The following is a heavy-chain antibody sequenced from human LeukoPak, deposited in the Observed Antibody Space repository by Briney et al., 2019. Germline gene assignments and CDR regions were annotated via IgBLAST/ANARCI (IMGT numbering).Heavy chain of an antibody. V-gene: IGHV3-66*01. CDR2: IYSGGST. J-gene: IGHJ3*01. D-gene: IGHD6-19*01. Sequence: GGSLRLSCAASGFTVSSNYMSWVRQAPGKRLEWISVIYSGGSTYYADSVKGRFTISRDNSKNTLYLQMNSLRAEDTAVYYCASSGWLPRGAFDVWGQGTMVTVSS. CDR1: GFTVSSNY. CDR3: ASSGWLPRGAFDV.